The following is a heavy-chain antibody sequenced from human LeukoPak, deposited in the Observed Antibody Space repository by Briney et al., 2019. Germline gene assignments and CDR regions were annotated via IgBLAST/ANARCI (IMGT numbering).Heavy chain of an antibody. Sequence: PGGSLRLSYAASVYPFSNYDMSWVRQAPGKGLEWVSSICDSGGSTYYADSGKVRLTISSDNSKNTLYLQMTNRRAPDTAVYYCAKDLSRAVAADWLDPWDQGSLVTVS. CDR1: VYPFSNYD. J-gene: IGHJ5*02. D-gene: IGHD6-19*01. CDR3: AKDLSRAVAADWLDP. CDR2: ICDSGGST. V-gene: IGHV3-23*01.